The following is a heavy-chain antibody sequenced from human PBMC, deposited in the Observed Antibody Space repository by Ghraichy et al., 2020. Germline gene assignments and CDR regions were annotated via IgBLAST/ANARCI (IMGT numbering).Heavy chain of an antibody. CDR2: IYSGGST. CDR1: GFTVRSNY. CDR3: ARVKADCGGVSPAYYMDV. Sequence: GGSLRLSCAASGFTVRSNYMSWVRQAPGKGLEWVSVIYSGGSTYYADSVKGRFTISRDHSRNTLFVQMNSLITEDTAVYYCARVKADCGGVSPAYYMDVWGKGTTVTVSS. V-gene: IGHV3-53*01. J-gene: IGHJ6*03. D-gene: IGHD3-3*01.